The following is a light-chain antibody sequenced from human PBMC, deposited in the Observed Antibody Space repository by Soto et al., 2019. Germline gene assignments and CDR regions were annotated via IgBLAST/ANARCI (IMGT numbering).Light chain of an antibody. Sequence: QSVLTQPPSASATPGQRVTISCSGSNSNIGSNAVHWYQQLPGTAPRLLIYSTNQRPSGVPAQFSGSKSGTSASLAISGLRSEDEADYYCAAWDASLNGVVFGGGTKLTVL. CDR1: NSNIGSNA. CDR3: AAWDASLNGVV. CDR2: STN. J-gene: IGLJ2*01. V-gene: IGLV1-44*01.